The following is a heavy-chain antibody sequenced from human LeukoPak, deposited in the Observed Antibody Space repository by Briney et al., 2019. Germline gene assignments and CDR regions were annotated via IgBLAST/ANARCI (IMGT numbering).Heavy chain of an antibody. D-gene: IGHD4-17*01. Sequence: SETLSLTCTVSDVSITNYDWSWVRQPPGKGLEFIGHVHYSGTANYNPSLRSRVTISIDTSKKHFFLKLKSVTAADTAVYYCARGYGDFRVEGRYFHSWGQGTLVTVSS. CDR2: VHYSGTA. CDR3: ARGYGDFRVEGRYFHS. V-gene: IGHV4-59*01. CDR1: DVSITNYD. J-gene: IGHJ4*02.